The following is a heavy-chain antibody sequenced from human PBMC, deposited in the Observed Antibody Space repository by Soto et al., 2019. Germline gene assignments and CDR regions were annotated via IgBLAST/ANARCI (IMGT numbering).Heavy chain of an antibody. V-gene: IGHV4-39*01. J-gene: IGHJ3*01. CDR3: ARVWGGAFDF. Sequence: SETLSLTCSVSGDSISNSRFYWAWIRQPPGEGLEWIGSIYHTGNAYYNPSLKSRVTISVDTSKNQFSLKLTSVTAADAALYYCARVWGGAFDFWGQGTMVTVSS. CDR1: GDSISNSRFY. CDR2: IYHTGNA. D-gene: IGHD3-10*01.